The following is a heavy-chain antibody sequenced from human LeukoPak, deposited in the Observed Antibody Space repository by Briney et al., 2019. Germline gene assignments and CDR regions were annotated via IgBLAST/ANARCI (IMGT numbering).Heavy chain of an antibody. CDR1: GGSLGSYY. CDR2: IYYSGST. Sequence: SETLSLTCTVSGGSLGSYYWSWIRQPPGKGLEWIGYIYYSGSTNYNPSLKSRVTISVDTSKNQFSLKLSSVTAADTAVYYCAGSSSSLIYYYYMDVWGKGTTVTISS. J-gene: IGHJ6*03. CDR3: AGSSSSLIYYYYMDV. V-gene: IGHV4-59*01. D-gene: IGHD6-13*01.